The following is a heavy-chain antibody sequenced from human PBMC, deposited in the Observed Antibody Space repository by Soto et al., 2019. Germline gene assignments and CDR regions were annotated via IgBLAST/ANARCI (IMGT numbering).Heavy chain of an antibody. D-gene: IGHD7-27*01. V-gene: IGHV4-30-4*01. CDR2: IYDGGRT. CDR3: ARGPSGDKVDS. J-gene: IGHJ4*02. Sequence: QVQLQESGPGLVKPSQTLSLTCTVSGGSISTVDYWWSWIRQSPDMGLEWIGHIYDGGRTYNNPALERXVTXSXATSKSQLSLTLSSVSAADTAVYYCARGPSGDKVDSWGQGTLVTVSS. CDR1: GGSISTVDYW.